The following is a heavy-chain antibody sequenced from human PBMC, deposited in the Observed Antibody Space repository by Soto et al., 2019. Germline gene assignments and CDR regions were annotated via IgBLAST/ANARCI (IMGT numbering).Heavy chain of an antibody. CDR2: ISGSGGST. J-gene: IGHJ5*02. V-gene: IGHV3-23*01. CDR3: AKDQEYSSSWPQNWFDP. CDR1: GFTFSSYA. Sequence: GGSLRLSCAASGFTFSSYAMSWVRQAPGKGLEWVSAISGSGGSTYYADSVKGRFTISRDNSKNTLYLQMNSLRAEDTAVYYCAKDQEYSSSWPQNWFDPWGQGTLVTVSS. D-gene: IGHD6-13*01.